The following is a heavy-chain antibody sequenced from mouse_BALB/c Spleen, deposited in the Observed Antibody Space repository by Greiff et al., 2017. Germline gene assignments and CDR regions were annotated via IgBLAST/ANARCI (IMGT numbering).Heavy chain of an antibody. D-gene: IGHD2-3*01. J-gene: IGHJ3*01. CDR1: GYSITSDYA. CDR3: ARKAIYDGYYFAY. V-gene: IGHV3-2*02. Sequence: VQLQQSGPGLVKPSQSLSLTCTVTGYSITSDYAWNWIRQFPGNKLEWMGYISYSGSTSYNPSLKSRISFTRDTSKNQFFLQLNSVTTEDTATYYCARKAIYDGYYFAYWGQGTLVTVSA. CDR2: ISYSGST.